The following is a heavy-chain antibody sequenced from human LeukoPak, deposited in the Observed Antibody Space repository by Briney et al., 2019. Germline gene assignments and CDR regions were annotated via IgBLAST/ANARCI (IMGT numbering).Heavy chain of an antibody. Sequence: GGSLRLSCAASGSTFSSYWMSWVRQAPGKGLEWVANIKQDGSEKYYVDSVKGRFTISRDNSKNTLYLQMNSLRAEDTAVYYCAKPNLPSTVSYYYMDVWGKGTTVTVSS. V-gene: IGHV3-7*03. D-gene: IGHD4-17*01. J-gene: IGHJ6*03. CDR1: GSTFSSYW. CDR3: AKPNLPSTVSYYYMDV. CDR2: IKQDGSEK.